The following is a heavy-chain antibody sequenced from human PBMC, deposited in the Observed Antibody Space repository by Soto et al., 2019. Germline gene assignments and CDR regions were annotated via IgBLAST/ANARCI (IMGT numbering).Heavy chain of an antibody. Sequence: GGSLRLSCAASVFTFSSYAMSWVRQAPGKGLEWVSVISGSDGSTYYADSVKGRFTISRDNSKNTLYLQMNSLRAEDTAVYYCAKDLDFERVRGVMARWGQGTLVTVSS. J-gene: IGHJ4*02. CDR2: ISGSDGST. CDR3: AKDLDFERVRGVMAR. CDR1: VFTFSSYA. V-gene: IGHV3-23*01. D-gene: IGHD3-10*01.